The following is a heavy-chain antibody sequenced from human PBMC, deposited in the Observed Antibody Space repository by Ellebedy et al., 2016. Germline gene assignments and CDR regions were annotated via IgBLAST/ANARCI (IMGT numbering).Heavy chain of an antibody. V-gene: IGHV3-23*01. J-gene: IGHJ6*03. D-gene: IGHD3-10*01. CDR3: AREVHHMDV. Sequence: GGSLRLXXAASGFTFSSYAMSWVRQAPGKGLEWVSAISGSGGSTYYADSVKGRFTISRDNSKNTLYLQMNSLRVEDTALYYCAREVHHMDVWGKGTTVTVSS. CDR1: GFTFSSYA. CDR2: ISGSGGST.